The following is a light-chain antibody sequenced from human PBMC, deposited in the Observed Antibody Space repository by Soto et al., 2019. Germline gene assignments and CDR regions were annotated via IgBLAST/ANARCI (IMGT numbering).Light chain of an antibody. Sequence: DIVMTQSPDSLALSLGERATINCKSSETVLDSSNNKDYLTWYQQKTGQPPNLXIYWESTREFGVPDRFSGSGSGTDLNLTISRLQAEDVAVYYCHKYYSTPRTCGHGTKVDIK. V-gene: IGKV4-1*01. CDR2: WES. J-gene: IGKJ1*01. CDR1: ETVLDSSNNKDY. CDR3: HKYYSTPRT.